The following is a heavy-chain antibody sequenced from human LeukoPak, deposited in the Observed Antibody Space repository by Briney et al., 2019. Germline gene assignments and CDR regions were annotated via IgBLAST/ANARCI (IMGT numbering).Heavy chain of an antibody. V-gene: IGHV4-34*01. CDR1: GGSFSGHY. D-gene: IGHD2-15*01. Sequence: SETLSLTCAVYGGSFSGHYWSWIRQPPGKGLEWIGEINHSGSTNYNPSLKSRVTISVDTSKNQFSLKLSSVTAADTAVYYCARSGGTSARVNAFDIWGQGTMVTVSS. CDR2: INHSGST. J-gene: IGHJ3*02. CDR3: ARSGGTSARVNAFDI.